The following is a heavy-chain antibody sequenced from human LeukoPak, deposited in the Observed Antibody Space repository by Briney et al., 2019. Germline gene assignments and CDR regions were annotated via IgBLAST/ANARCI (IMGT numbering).Heavy chain of an antibody. V-gene: IGHV3-74*01. Sequence: PGGSLRLSCAASGLAFSAYKMHWVRQAPRKGLVWVSRISTDGYTTDYADFVQGRFTTSRDNTKNSLYLQMNSLRAEDTAVFYCARDQYDTWSRRGNFDSWGQGTLVIVSS. D-gene: IGHD3-3*01. CDR3: ARDQYDTWSRRGNFDS. J-gene: IGHJ4*02. CDR2: ISTDGYTT. CDR1: GLAFSAYK.